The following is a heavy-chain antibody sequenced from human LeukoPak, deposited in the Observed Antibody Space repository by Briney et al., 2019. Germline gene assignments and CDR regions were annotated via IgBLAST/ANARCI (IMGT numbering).Heavy chain of an antibody. D-gene: IGHD4/OR15-4a*01. CDR3: AKVQVSEVSVLSDYYYYYMDV. J-gene: IGHJ6*03. V-gene: IGHV3-30*02. CDR1: GFTFSSYG. CDR2: IRYDGSNK. Sequence: GGSLRLSXAASGFTFSSYGMHWVRQAPGKGLEWVAFIRYDGSNKYYADSVKGRFTISRDNSKNTLYLQMNSLRAEDTAVYYCAKVQVSEVSVLSDYYYYYMDVWGKGTTVTVSS.